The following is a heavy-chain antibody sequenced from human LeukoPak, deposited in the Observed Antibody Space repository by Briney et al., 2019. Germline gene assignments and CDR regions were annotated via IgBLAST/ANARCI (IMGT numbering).Heavy chain of an antibody. CDR2: ISSSSSYI. Sequence: GGSLRLSCLTSGFTFSTNAMSWVRQAPGKGLEWVSSISSSSSYIYYADSAKGRFTISRDNAKNSLYLQMNSLRAEDTAVYYCAREKVVPAPFDYWGQGTLVTVSS. J-gene: IGHJ4*02. CDR3: AREKVVPAPFDY. V-gene: IGHV3-21*01. D-gene: IGHD2-2*01. CDR1: GFTFSTNA.